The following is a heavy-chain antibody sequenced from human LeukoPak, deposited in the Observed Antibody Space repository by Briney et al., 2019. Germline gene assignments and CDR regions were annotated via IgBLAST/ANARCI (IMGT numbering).Heavy chain of an antibody. CDR2: INPNSGGT. J-gene: IGHJ4*02. Sequence: ASVRVSCKASGYTFTGYYMHWVRQAPGQGLEWMGRINPNSGGTNYAQKFQGRVTMTRDTSISTAYMELSRLRSDDTAVYYCARGRRNSYDSSGYYWVDYWGQGTLVTVSS. D-gene: IGHD3-22*01. CDR3: ARGRRNSYDSSGYYWVDY. V-gene: IGHV1-2*06. CDR1: GYTFTGYY.